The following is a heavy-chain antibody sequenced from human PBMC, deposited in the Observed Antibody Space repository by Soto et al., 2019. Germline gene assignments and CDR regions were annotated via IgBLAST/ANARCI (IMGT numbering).Heavy chain of an antibody. CDR3: ARDGGCISTSYYLNWFDP. V-gene: IGHV4-34*01. Sequence: PSETLSLTCAVYGGSFSGYYWTWIRQPPGTGLEWIGEINHSGSTNYNPSLKSRVTISVDTSKNQFSLKLTSVTAADTAVYYCARDGGCISTSYYLNWFDPWGQGTLVPSPQ. J-gene: IGHJ5*02. CDR2: INHSGST. CDR1: GGSFSGYY. D-gene: IGHD2-2*01.